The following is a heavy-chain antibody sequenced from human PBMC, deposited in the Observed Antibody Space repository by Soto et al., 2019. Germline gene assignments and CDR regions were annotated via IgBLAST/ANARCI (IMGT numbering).Heavy chain of an antibody. CDR2: INPSGGST. J-gene: IGHJ5*02. CDR3: ARGPPPCWSGSGEFDP. CDR1: GYTFTSYY. D-gene: IGHD3-3*01. V-gene: IGHV1-46*01. Sequence: ESVKVSCKSSGYTFTSYYMHWVRQAPGRGLEWMGIINPSGGSTSYAQKFQGRVTMTRDTSTSTVYMELSSLRSEGTAVYYCARGPPPCWSGSGEFDPWGQGTPVTVSS.